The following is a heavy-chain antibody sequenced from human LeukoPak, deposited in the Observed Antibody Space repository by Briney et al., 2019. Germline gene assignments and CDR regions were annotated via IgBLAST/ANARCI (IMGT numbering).Heavy chain of an antibody. CDR2: IRSDRSNK. V-gene: IGHV3-30*02. Sequence: PGGSLRLSCTTSGFTFSSYGIHWVRQAPGKGLEWVAFIRSDRSNKYYADSVKGRFTISRDNSKNTLYLQMNSLRAEDTAVYYCAKQALTIFGVALGGWFDPWGQGTLVTVSS. J-gene: IGHJ5*02. D-gene: IGHD3-3*01. CDR1: GFTFSSYG. CDR3: AKQALTIFGVALGGWFDP.